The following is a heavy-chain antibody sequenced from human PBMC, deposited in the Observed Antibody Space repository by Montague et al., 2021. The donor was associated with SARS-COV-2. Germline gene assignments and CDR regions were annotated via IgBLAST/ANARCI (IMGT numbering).Heavy chain of an antibody. CDR3: ASHPFFQQLYS. D-gene: IGHD6-13*01. CDR1: GASVSSFNW. Sequence: SETLSLTCAVYGASVSSFNWWSWVRQPPGRGLEWIAEIHHTGITNFNPSIRSRVSILLDSSKNQLTLTLISVTAADTAIYYCASHPFFQQLYSWGQGTLVSVSS. CDR2: IHHTGIT. J-gene: IGHJ4*02. V-gene: IGHV4-4*02.